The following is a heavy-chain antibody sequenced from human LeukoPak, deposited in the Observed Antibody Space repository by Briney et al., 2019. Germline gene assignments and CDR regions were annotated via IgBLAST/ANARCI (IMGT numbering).Heavy chain of an antibody. J-gene: IGHJ4*02. CDR1: GFTFSNYP. D-gene: IGHD3-10*01. CDR2: ITSDGGGT. Sequence: GGSLRLSCAASGFTFSNYPMYWVRQAPGKGLEFVSEITSDGGGTYYADSVKGRFTISRDNSKNTLYLQMGTLRAEDMAVYHCARVRSLRGYYFDYWGQGTLVAVPS. CDR3: ARVRSLRGYYFDY. V-gene: IGHV3-64*02.